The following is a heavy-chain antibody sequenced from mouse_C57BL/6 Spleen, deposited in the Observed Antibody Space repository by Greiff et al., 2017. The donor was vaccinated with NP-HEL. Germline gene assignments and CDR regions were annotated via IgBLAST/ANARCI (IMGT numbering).Heavy chain of an antibody. Sequence: VQLQQSGPELVKPGASVKISCKASGYSFTGYYMNWVKQSPEKSLEWIGEINPSTGGTTYNQKFKAKATLTVDKSSSTAYMQLKSLTSEDSAVLYWSRRGYGNFDWYFDVWGTGTTVTVSS. CDR2: INPSTGGT. V-gene: IGHV1-42*01. CDR3: SRRGYGNFDWYFDV. D-gene: IGHD2-1*01. J-gene: IGHJ1*03. CDR1: GYSFTGYY.